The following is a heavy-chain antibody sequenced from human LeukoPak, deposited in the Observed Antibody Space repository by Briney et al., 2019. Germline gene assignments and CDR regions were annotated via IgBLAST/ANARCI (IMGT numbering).Heavy chain of an antibody. Sequence: ASVNVSCKASGYTFTSYGISWVRQAPGQGLEWMGWISAYNGNTNYAQKLQGRVTMTTDTSTSTAYMELRSLRSEDTAVYYCALAARYYYYTMDVWGQGTTVTVSS. J-gene: IGHJ6*02. CDR3: ALAARYYYYTMDV. D-gene: IGHD6-6*01. CDR1: GYTFTSYG. V-gene: IGHV1-18*01. CDR2: ISAYNGNT.